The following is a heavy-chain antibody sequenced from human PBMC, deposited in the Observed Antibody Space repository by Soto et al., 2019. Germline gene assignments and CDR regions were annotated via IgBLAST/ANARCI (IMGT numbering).Heavy chain of an antibody. CDR3: ARERVGHSAMDV. V-gene: IGHV4-59*12. J-gene: IGHJ6*02. CDR1: GGSITNYY. CDR2: VSDSGST. Sequence: QVQLQESGPGLVKPSETLSLMCTVSGGSITNYYWSWIRQSPAKGLEWIGYVSDSGSTKYNPSLTSRVTVSVDTSKTPFSLKLTSLTAADRAVYYCARERVGHSAMDVWAQGTTVTVSS. D-gene: IGHD1-26*01.